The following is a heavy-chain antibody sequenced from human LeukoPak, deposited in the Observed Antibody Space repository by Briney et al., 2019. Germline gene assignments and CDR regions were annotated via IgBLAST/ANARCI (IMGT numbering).Heavy chain of an antibody. CDR1: GFTFSSYS. V-gene: IGHV3-48*04. Sequence: GGSLRLSCAASGFTFSSYSMSWVRQAPGKGLEWVSYISGSSSTIYYADSVKGRFTISRDNAKNSLYLQMNSLRAEDTAVYYCARSYSGYEFDYWGQGTLVTVSS. CDR2: ISGSSSTI. CDR3: ARSYSGYEFDY. D-gene: IGHD5-12*01. J-gene: IGHJ4*02.